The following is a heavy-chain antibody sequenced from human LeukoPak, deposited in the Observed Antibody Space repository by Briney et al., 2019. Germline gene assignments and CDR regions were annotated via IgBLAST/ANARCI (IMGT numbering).Heavy chain of an antibody. CDR2: ISGSGGST. CDR1: GFSFSSYA. D-gene: IGHD2-21*02. J-gene: IGHJ4*02. Sequence: PGGSLRLSCAASGFSFSSYAMSWVRQAPGKGLEWVSAISGSGGSTYYADSVKGRFTISRDNSKNTLYLQMNSLRAEDTAVYYCAKGRVVVTTIRFDYWGQGTLVTVSS. CDR3: AKGRVVVTTIRFDY. V-gene: IGHV3-23*01.